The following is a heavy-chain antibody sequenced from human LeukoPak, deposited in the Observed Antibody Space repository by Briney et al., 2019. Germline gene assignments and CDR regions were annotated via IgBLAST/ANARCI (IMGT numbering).Heavy chain of an antibody. J-gene: IGHJ4*02. CDR3: ARGGGWDVFFDY. D-gene: IGHD6-19*01. CDR1: GFTFSSYS. V-gene: IGHV3-23*01. Sequence: PGGSLRLSCAASGFTFSSYSMNWVRQAPGKGLEWVSAISGSGGSTYYADSVKGRFTISRDNSKNTLYLQMNSLRAEDTAVYYCARGGGWDVFFDYWGQGTLVTVSS. CDR2: ISGSGGST.